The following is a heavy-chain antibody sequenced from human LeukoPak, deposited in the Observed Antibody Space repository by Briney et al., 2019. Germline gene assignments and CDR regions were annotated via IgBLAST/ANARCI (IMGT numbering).Heavy chain of an antibody. CDR2: INHSGST. Sequence: SETLSLTCAVYGGSFSGYYWSWIRQPPGKGLEWIGEINHSGSTNYNPSLKSRVTISVDTSKNQFSLKLSSVTAADTAVYYCARGRLNYDYVWGSYRYTPPHFDYWGQGTLVTVSS. D-gene: IGHD3-16*02. CDR1: GGSFSGYY. V-gene: IGHV4-34*01. CDR3: ARGRLNYDYVWGSYRYTPPHFDY. J-gene: IGHJ4*02.